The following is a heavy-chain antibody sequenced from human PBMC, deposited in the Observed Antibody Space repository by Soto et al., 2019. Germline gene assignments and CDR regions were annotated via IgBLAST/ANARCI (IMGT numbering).Heavy chain of an antibody. Sequence: EVQLLESGGGLVQPGGSLRLSCAASGFTFSTYSMAWVRQAPGKGLAWVSGLSDGGANTFYADSVKGRFTISVDNSKNTVYLQMYSLRVEDTAVYYCARWDGYGDEWGQGTLVTVSS. CDR3: ARWDGYGDE. J-gene: IGHJ4*02. V-gene: IGHV3-23*01. D-gene: IGHD5-12*01. CDR2: LSDGGANT. CDR1: GFTFSTYS.